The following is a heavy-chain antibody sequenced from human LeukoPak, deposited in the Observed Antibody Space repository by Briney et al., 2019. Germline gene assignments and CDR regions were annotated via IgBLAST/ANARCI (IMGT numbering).Heavy chain of an antibody. CDR3: AGGRPRGFDP. D-gene: IGHD3-16*01. CDR2: IYYSGST. J-gene: IGHJ5*02. CDR1: GGSISSYY. Sequence: PSETLSLTCTVSGGSISSYYWSWIRQPPGKGLEWIGYIYYSGSTNYNPSLKSRVTISVDTSKNQFSLKLSSVTAADTAVYYCAGGRPRGFDPWGQGTLVTVSS. V-gene: IGHV4-59*01.